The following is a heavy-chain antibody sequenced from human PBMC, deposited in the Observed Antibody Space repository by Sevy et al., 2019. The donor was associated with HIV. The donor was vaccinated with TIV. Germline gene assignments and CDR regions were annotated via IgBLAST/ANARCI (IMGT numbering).Heavy chain of an antibody. CDR3: ARVGSSSSDLSPVGVGYYYGMDV. V-gene: IGHV3-11*01. Sequence: GGSLRLSCAASGFTFSDYYMSWIRQAPGKGLEWVSYISSSGSTIYYADSVKGRFTISRDNAKNSLYLQMNILRAEDTAVYYGARVGSSSSDLSPVGVGYYYGMDVWGQGTTVTVSS. D-gene: IGHD6-6*01. J-gene: IGHJ6*02. CDR2: ISSSGSTI. CDR1: GFTFSDYY.